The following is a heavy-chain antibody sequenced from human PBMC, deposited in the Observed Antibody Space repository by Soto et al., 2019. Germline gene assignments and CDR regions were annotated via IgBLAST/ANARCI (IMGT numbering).Heavy chain of an antibody. Sequence: SETLSLTCAVSGYSTASGYYWAWIRQSPGKGLEWIGSIYRAGSVYYNPSLNSRVAVSLDTSKNHFSLKLTSATAADTAVYYCARTFDYYGMDVWGQGTTVTVSS. CDR2: IYRAGSV. CDR1: GYSTASGYY. CDR3: ARTFDYYGMDV. J-gene: IGHJ6*02. V-gene: IGHV4-38-2*01.